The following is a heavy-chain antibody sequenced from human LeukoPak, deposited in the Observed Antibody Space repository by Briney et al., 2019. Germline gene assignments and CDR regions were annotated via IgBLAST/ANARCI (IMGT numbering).Heavy chain of an antibody. D-gene: IGHD1-26*01. Sequence: GGSLRLSCAASGFTFSSYGMHWVRQAPGKGLEWVAVIWYHGSNKYYADSVRGRFTISRDNSKNTLYLQMNSLRAEDTAVYYCAKDSGELPHYYFDYWGQGTLVTVSS. J-gene: IGHJ4*02. CDR3: AKDSGELPHYYFDY. CDR1: GFTFSSYG. V-gene: IGHV3-33*06. CDR2: IWYHGSNK.